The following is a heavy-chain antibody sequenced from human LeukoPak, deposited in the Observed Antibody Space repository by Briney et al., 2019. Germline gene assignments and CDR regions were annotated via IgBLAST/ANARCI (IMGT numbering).Heavy chain of an antibody. CDR3: TTVRPGRWPLGH. V-gene: IGHV3-15*01. Sequence: GGSLRLPCAASGFTFSSYRMNWVRQAPGKGLEWVGRIKSKSDGGTADYAAPVKGRFTISRDDSRNTLYLQMNSLRSEDTAVYYCTTVRPGRWPLGHWGQGTLVTVSS. J-gene: IGHJ4*02. D-gene: IGHD5-24*01. CDR2: IKSKSDGGTA. CDR1: GFTFSSYR.